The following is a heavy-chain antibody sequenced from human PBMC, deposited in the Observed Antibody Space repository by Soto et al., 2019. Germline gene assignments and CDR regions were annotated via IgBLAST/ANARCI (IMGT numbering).Heavy chain of an antibody. CDR2: IYSGGST. CDR1: GFTVSSNY. Sequence: PGGSLGLSCAASGFTVSSNYMSWVRQAPGKGLEWVSVIYSGGSTYYADSVKGRFTISRDNSKNTLYLQMNSLRAEDTAVYYCARAVTRNWFDPWGQGTLVTVSS. V-gene: IGHV3-53*01. CDR3: ARAVTRNWFDP. J-gene: IGHJ5*02. D-gene: IGHD2-21*02.